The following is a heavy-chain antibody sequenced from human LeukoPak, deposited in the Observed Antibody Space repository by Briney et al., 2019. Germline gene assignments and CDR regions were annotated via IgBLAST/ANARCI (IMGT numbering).Heavy chain of an antibody. V-gene: IGHV3-15*01. J-gene: IGHJ4*02. D-gene: IGHD3/OR15-3a*01. CDR3: TTWTSH. CDR1: GFNFNNAW. Sequence: GGSFRLPCEASGFNFNNAWMTWVRQAPGKGPEWVGLIKRKNDGGATEYAAPVTGRFTISRVDSKNTLYLQMNSLKTEDTAVYYCTTWTSHWGQGTLVSVCS. CDR2: IKRKNDGGAT.